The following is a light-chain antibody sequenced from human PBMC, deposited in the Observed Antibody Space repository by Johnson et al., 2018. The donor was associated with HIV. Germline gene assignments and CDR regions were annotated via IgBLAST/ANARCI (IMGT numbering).Light chain of an antibody. V-gene: IGLV1-51*01. CDR1: SSNVGSSF. Sequence: QSVLTQPPSVSAAPGQKVTISCSGSSSNVGSSFVSWYRQVPGTAPKLLIYDNNKRPSGFPDRFSGSKSATSSTLGITGLQTGDEADYDCGTWESSLSAGYVFGTGTKVTVL. J-gene: IGLJ1*01. CDR2: DNN. CDR3: GTWESSLSAGYV.